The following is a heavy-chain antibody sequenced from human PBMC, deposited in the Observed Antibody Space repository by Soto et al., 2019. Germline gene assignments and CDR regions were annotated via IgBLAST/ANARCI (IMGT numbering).Heavy chain of an antibody. V-gene: IGHV1-3*01. CDR1: GYPFTSYA. Sequence: ASVKVSCKASGYPFTSYAMHWVRQAPGQRLEWMGWINAGNGNTKYSQKFQGRVNITRDTSASTAYMELSSLRSEDTAVYYCARDHIYCSSTSCYAYYYYGMDDWGQGTTVTVSS. D-gene: IGHD2-2*01. CDR3: ARDHIYCSSTSCYAYYYYGMDD. CDR2: INAGNGNT. J-gene: IGHJ6*02.